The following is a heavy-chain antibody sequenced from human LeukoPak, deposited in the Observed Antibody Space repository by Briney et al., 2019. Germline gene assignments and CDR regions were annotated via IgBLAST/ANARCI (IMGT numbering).Heavy chain of an antibody. Sequence: GGAHRLSCAAAGFTYSSYAMTWVRQAPGKGLKWVSAFSATDGSAQYAESVEGRFTISRDNSKNTLFLQMNSLGAEDTAVYYCARAKIAAAGTGAFDVWGQGTLVTVSS. J-gene: IGHJ3*01. V-gene: IGHV3-23*01. D-gene: IGHD6-13*01. CDR1: GFTYSSYA. CDR2: FSATDGSA. CDR3: ARAKIAAAGTGAFDV.